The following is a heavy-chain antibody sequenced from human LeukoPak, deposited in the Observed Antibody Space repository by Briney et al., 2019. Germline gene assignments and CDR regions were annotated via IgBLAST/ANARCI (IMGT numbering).Heavy chain of an antibody. Sequence: QTGGSLRLSCAASGFTFSSYAMSWVRQAPGKGLEWVSAISGSGGSTYYADSVKGRCTISRENSKNTLYLQMNSTRAADTAVYHCANPTAAYFDYWGQGTLVTVSS. V-gene: IGHV3-23*01. CDR1: GFTFSSYA. CDR2: ISGSGGST. CDR3: ANPTAAYFDY. D-gene: IGHD6-13*01. J-gene: IGHJ4*02.